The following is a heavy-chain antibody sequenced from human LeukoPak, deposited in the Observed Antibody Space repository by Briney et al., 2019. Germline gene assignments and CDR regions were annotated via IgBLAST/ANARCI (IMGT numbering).Heavy chain of an antibody. CDR3: ARDQYDTWSRRGNFDS. J-gene: IGHJ4*02. D-gene: IGHD3-3*01. Sequence: PGGSLRLSCAASGFTSSSYALNWVRQAPGKGLEWVATVSGSGDRMYHADSVKGRFTISRDNTKNSLYLQMNSLRAEDTAVFYCARDQYDTWSRRGNFDSWGQGTLVIVSS. CDR1: GFTSSSYA. V-gene: IGHV3-23*01. CDR2: VSGSGDRM.